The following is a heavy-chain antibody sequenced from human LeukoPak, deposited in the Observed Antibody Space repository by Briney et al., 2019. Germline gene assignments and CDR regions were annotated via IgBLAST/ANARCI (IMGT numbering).Heavy chain of an antibody. J-gene: IGHJ4*01. D-gene: IGHD5-18*01. V-gene: IGHV3-7*01. CDR3: ARDLPGVTGYTYGRGIDY. CDR2: IKKDGSEK. Sequence: GGSLRLSCAASGFTFSSYWMSWVRQAPGKGLEWVANIKKDGSEKYYVDSVKGRFTISRDNAKTSLYLQMNSLRAEDTAVYYCARDLPGVTGYTYGRGIDYWGQEPWSPSPQ. CDR1: GFTFSSYW.